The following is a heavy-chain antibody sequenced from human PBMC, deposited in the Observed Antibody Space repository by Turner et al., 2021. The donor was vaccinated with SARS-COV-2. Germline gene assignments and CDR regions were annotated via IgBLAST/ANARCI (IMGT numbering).Heavy chain of an antibody. V-gene: IGHV3-7*01. CDR2: IKQDGSEK. D-gene: IGHD2-2*01. J-gene: IGHJ6*02. CDR1: GFTFSIYW. CDR3: ARERRTSSWYDNYGMDV. Sequence: EVQLVESGGGLVQPGGSLRLSCAASGFTFSIYWMTWVRQAPGKGLEWVANIKQDGSEKYYVDSVKGRFTISRDNAKNSLYLQMNSLRAEDTAVYYCARERRTSSWYDNYGMDVWGQGTTVTVSS.